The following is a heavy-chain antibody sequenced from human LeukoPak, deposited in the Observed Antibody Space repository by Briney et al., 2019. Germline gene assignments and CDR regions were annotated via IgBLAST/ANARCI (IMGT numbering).Heavy chain of an antibody. CDR2: IYTSGST. D-gene: IGHD1-26*01. CDR1: GGSISSYY. CDR3: AREWELVPSDYYYYMDV. Sequence: SETLSLTCTVSGGSISSYYWSWIRQPAGKGLEWIGRIYTSGSTNYNPSLKSRVTMSVDTSKNQFSLKLSSVTAADTAVYYCAREWELVPSDYYYYMDVWGKGTTVTISS. J-gene: IGHJ6*03. V-gene: IGHV4-4*07.